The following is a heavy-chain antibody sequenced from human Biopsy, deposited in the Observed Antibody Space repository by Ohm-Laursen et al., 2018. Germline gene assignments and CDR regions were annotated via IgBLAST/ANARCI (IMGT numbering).Heavy chain of an antibody. D-gene: IGHD3-22*01. CDR1: GFTFSSYA. J-gene: IGHJ4*02. Sequence: SLRLSCAAPGFTFSSYAMSWVRQAPGKGLEWVSVINSSGGSTSYADSVKGRFTISRDNSRNTLYLQMNSLTAEDTALYYCAKRMFSFDSRGKFDYWGQGSLVTVTS. V-gene: IGHV3-23*01. CDR2: INSSGGST. CDR3: AKRMFSFDSRGKFDY.